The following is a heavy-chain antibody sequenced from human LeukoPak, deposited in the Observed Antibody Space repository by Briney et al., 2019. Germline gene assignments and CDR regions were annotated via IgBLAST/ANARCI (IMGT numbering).Heavy chain of an antibody. CDR2: IYANGNT. D-gene: IGHD6-6*01. CDR3: ARGASSSWTYYYYYYMDV. CDR1: GGSITTYY. V-gene: IGHV4-4*07. J-gene: IGHJ6*03. Sequence: SETLSLTCSVSGGSITTYYWSWIRQPAGQGLEYIGRIYANGNTNYNPSLKSRVTMSIDTSKNQFSLQLSSVTAADTAVYYCARGASSSWTYYYYYYMDVWGKGTTVTVSS.